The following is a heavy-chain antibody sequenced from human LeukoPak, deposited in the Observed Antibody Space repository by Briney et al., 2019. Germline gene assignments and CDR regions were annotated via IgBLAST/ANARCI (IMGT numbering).Heavy chain of an antibody. CDR2: IYYSGST. D-gene: IGHD3-10*01. J-gene: IGHJ6*02. CDR3: ARHSMVRGKYYYGMDV. CDR1: GGSISSYY. V-gene: IGHV4-59*08. Sequence: SETLSLTCTVSGGSISSYYWSWIRQPPGKGLEWIGYIYYSGSTNYIPSLKSRVTISVDTSKNQFSLKLSSVTAADTAVYYCARHSMVRGKYYYGMDVWGQGTTVTVSS.